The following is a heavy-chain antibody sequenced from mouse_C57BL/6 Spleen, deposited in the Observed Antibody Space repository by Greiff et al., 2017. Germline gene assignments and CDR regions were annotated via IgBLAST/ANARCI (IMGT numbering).Heavy chain of an antibody. J-gene: IGHJ2*01. CDR3: ARQGYYGSSRVYFDY. CDR2: ISSGGSYT. Sequence: EVQLVESGGDLVKPGGPLKLSCAASGFTFSSYGMSWVRQTPDKRLEWVATISSGGSYTYYPDSVKGRFTISRDKAKNTLYLQMSSLKSEDTAMYYCARQGYYGSSRVYFDYWGQGTTLTVSS. CDR1: GFTFSSYG. V-gene: IGHV5-6*01. D-gene: IGHD1-1*01.